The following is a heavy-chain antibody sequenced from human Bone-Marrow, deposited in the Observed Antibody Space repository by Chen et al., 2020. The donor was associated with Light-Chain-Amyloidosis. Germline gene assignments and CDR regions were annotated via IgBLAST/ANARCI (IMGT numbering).Heavy chain of an antibody. Sequence: EVKQPGETLKISCKGSGYTIPNYWNCWVRQRPGKGLEWMGVIYPDDSDARSSPSFEGQVPISADKSITTAYLQWRSLKASDTAMYYCARRRDGYNFDYWGQGTLVTVSS. CDR2: IYPDDSDA. CDR3: ARRRDGYNFDY. J-gene: IGHJ4*02. D-gene: IGHD5-12*01. V-gene: IGHV5-51*01. CDR1: GYTIPNYW.